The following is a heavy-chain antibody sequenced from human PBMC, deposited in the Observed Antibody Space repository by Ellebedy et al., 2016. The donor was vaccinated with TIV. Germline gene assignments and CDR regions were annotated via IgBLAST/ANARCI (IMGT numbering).Heavy chain of an antibody. Sequence: GESLKISCAASAFTFSAYGMHWVRQAPGKGLEWVTYIRYDGSNTYYADSVKGRFTISRDNSKNTLFLEMNSLRAEDTARYYYEGLWYGDSHRENSDYWGRGTLVTVSS. CDR2: IRYDGSNT. CDR3: EGLWYGDSHRENSDY. CDR1: AFTFSAYG. V-gene: IGHV3-30*02. D-gene: IGHD3-10*01. J-gene: IGHJ4*02.